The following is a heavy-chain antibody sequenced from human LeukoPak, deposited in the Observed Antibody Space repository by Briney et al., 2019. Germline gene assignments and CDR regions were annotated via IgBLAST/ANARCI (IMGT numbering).Heavy chain of an antibody. CDR1: GGSFSGYY. V-gene: IGHV4-34*01. J-gene: IGHJ4*02. CDR2: INHSGST. CDR3: AAGRVITGALDY. D-gene: IGHD3-22*01. Sequence: PSETLSLTCAVYGGSFSGYYWSWIRQPPGKGLEWIGEINHSGSTNYNPSLKSRVTISVDTSKNQFSLKLSSVTAADTAVYYCAAGRVITGALDYSGQGTLVTVSS.